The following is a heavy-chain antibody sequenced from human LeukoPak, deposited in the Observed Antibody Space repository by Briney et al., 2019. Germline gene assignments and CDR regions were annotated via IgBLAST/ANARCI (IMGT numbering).Heavy chain of an antibody. J-gene: IGHJ1*01. CDR1: GFTFSDYY. D-gene: IGHD3-22*01. V-gene: IGHV3-11*01. CDR3: ARVRRYYDSSGYPIG. Sequence: GSLRLSCAASGFTFSDYYMSWIRQAPGKGLEWVSYISSSGSITYYADSVKGRFTISRDNAKNSLYLQMDSLRAEDTAMYYCARVRRYYDSSGYPIGWGQGTLVTVSS. CDR2: ISSSGSIT.